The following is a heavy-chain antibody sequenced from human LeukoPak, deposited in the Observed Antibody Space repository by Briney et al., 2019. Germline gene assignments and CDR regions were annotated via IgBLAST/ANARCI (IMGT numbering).Heavy chain of an antibody. Sequence: SETLSLTCAAYGGSFSGYYWSWIRQPPGKGLEWIGEINHSGSTNCNPSLKSRVTISVDTSKNQFSLKLSSVTAADTAVYYCARPGAAIGKGYFQHWGQGTLVTVSS. CDR2: INHSGST. V-gene: IGHV4-34*01. CDR3: ARPGAAIGKGYFQH. D-gene: IGHD2-2*02. J-gene: IGHJ1*01. CDR1: GGSFSGYY.